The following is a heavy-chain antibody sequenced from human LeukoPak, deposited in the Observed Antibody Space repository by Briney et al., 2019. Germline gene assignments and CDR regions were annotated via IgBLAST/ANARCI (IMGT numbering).Heavy chain of an antibody. Sequence: GSLRLSCAASGFTVSSNYMSWVRQAPGKGLEWVSVIYSGGSTYYADSVKGRFTISRDNSKNTLYLQMNSLRAENTAVYYCAREGSGSSWGYYYYYMDVWGKGTTVTVSS. J-gene: IGHJ6*03. CDR2: IYSGGST. V-gene: IGHV3-66*02. CDR1: GFTVSSNY. CDR3: AREGSGSSWGYYYYYMDV. D-gene: IGHD6-13*01.